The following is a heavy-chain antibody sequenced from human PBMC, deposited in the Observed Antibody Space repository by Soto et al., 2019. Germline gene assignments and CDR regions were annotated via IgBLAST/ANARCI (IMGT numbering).Heavy chain of an antibody. CDR1: GGSVRSGNHF. V-gene: IGHV4-61*01. CDR2: MYYTGVT. Sequence: SETLSLTCSVSGGSVRSGNHFWNWIRQPPGRGLEWLGYMYYTGVTNYNPSLKSRVSMSVDTSKDQFSLTLTSLTAADTAVYYCARGGEPLGYYGLDVWGQGTTVTVSS. J-gene: IGHJ6*02. CDR3: ARGGEPLGYYGLDV.